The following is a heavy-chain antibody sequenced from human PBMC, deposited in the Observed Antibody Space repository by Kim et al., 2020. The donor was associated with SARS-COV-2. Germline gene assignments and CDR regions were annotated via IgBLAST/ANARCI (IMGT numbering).Heavy chain of an antibody. J-gene: IGHJ4*02. V-gene: IGHV3-53*01. CDR2: FYSAGGT. CDR1: GFDVSGSY. CDR3: ARTMAAANDPFDY. Sequence: GGSLRLSCSASGFDVSGSYMNWVRQAPGQGLEWLAIFYSAGGTYYAESVKGRFAMSRDTSKNTLFLRMNNPTVEDTAVYYCARTMAAANDPFDYWGQGTLVTVSS. D-gene: IGHD6-13*01.